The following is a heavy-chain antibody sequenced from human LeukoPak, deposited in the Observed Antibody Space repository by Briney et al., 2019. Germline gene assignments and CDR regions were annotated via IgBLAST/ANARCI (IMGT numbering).Heavy chain of an antibody. Sequence: GGSLRLSCETVGFNFKEYYMSWIRQAPGKALEWISYISSSGNDKSYADSVKDRFTVSRDNTKNSLYLQMNRLGPEDTALYYCAREEARQIVFRMQPFDIWGQGTMVVVSS. CDR3: AREEARQIVFRMQPFDI. D-gene: IGHD2-21*01. V-gene: IGHV3-11*01. J-gene: IGHJ3*02. CDR1: GFNFKEYY. CDR2: ISSSGNDK.